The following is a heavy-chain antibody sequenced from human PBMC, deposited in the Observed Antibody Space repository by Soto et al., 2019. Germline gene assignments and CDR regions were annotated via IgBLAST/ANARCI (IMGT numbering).Heavy chain of an antibody. CDR3: ARDHGPAAFLFYD. D-gene: IGHD2-2*01. Sequence: EVQLVESGGGLVQPGGSLRLSCAASGFTFSSYSMNWVRQAPGKGLEWVSYISSSSSTIYYADSVKGRFTISRDNGKNSLYLQMNSLRAEDAAVYYCARDHGPAAFLFYDWGQGALVAFAS. J-gene: IGHJ4*02. CDR2: ISSSSSTI. V-gene: IGHV3-48*01. CDR1: GFTFSSYS.